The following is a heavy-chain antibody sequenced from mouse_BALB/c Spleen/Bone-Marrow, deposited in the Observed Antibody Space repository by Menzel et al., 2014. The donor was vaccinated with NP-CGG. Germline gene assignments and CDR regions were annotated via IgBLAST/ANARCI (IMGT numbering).Heavy chain of an antibody. J-gene: IGHJ3*01. Sequence: EVMLVESGGGLVQPTGSLKLSCAASGFTFNTYAMNWVRQAPGKGLEWVARIRSKSNNYATYYADSVKDRFTISRDDSQSMLYLQMNNLKAEDTAMYHCVRRDSSGPFVYWGQGTLVTVSA. D-gene: IGHD3-2*01. V-gene: IGHV10-1*02. CDR1: GFTFNTYA. CDR2: IRSKSNNYAT. CDR3: VRRDSSGPFVY.